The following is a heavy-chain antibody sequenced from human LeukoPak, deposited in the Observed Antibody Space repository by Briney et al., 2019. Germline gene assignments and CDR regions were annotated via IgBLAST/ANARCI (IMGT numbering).Heavy chain of an antibody. CDR3: ARDFFNMISEY. Sequence: ASVKVSCKASGYTFTTHYIHWVRLATGQGLECMGIINPRGGNTNYAQKFKVRVTMTRDTSTSTVYLELSSLRSEDTAVYYCARDFFNMISEYWGQGTLVTVSS. CDR1: GYTFTTHY. D-gene: IGHD3/OR15-3a*01. CDR2: INPRGGNT. J-gene: IGHJ4*02. V-gene: IGHV1-46*01.